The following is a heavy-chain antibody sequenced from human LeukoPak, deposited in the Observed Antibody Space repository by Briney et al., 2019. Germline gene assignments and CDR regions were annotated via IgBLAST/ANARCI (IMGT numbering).Heavy chain of an antibody. CDR3: ARVLFDGSYLY. J-gene: IGHJ4*02. V-gene: IGHV1-2*02. Sequence: GASVKVSCKASGYTFTSYDINWVRQATGQGLEWMGWINPNSGGTNYAQKFQGRVTMTRDTSISTAYMELSRLRSDDTAVYYCARVLFDGSYLYWGQGTLVTVSS. CDR1: GYTFTSYD. CDR2: INPNSGGT. D-gene: IGHD1-26*01.